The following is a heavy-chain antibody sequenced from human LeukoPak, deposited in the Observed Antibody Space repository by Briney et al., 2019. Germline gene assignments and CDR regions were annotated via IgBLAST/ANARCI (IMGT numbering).Heavy chain of an antibody. Sequence: GGSLRLSCAASGFTFSSYWMHWVRQAPGKGLAWVSRINSDGSSTSYADSVKGRFTSSRDNAKNTLYLQMNSLRAEDTAVYYGARDIYGDYFDYWGQGTLVTVSS. V-gene: IGHV3-74*01. CDR3: ARDIYGDYFDY. CDR1: GFTFSSYW. D-gene: IGHD4-17*01. J-gene: IGHJ4*02. CDR2: INSDGSST.